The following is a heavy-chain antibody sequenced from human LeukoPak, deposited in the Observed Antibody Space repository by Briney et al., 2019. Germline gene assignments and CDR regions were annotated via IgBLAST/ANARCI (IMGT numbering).Heavy chain of an antibody. CDR2: INPNSGGT. D-gene: IGHD3-22*01. CDR3: ASLPPPYYDSSGYYRYYYYGMDV. CDR1: GYTFTGYY. J-gene: IGHJ6*02. Sequence: ASVKVSCNASGYTFTGYYMHRVRQAPGQGLEWIGWINPNSGGTNYAQKFQGRVTMTRDTSISTAYMELSRLSSDDTPVYYCASLPPPYYDSSGYYRYYYYGMDVWGQGTTVTVSS. V-gene: IGHV1-2*02.